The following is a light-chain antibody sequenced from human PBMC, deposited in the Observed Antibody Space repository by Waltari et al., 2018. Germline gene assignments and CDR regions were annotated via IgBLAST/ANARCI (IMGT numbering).Light chain of an antibody. V-gene: IGLV1-47*01. CDR3: AAWDDVLSGVV. CDR1: SPNTGSNS. Sequence: QPVLIQPPSASGTPGQRVTIPCSGSSPNTGSNSVSWYQQVPGTAPHLLMYRDNWRPSGVPDRFSGSKSGTSASLAISGVRSEDEADYHCAAWDDVLSGVVFGGGTKLIVL. CDR2: RDN. J-gene: IGLJ2*01.